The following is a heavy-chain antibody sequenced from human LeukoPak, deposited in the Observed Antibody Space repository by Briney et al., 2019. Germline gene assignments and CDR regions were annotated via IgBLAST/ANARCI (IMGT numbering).Heavy chain of an antibody. CDR3: ARDIGDYYGSGCYWLL. J-gene: IGHJ4*02. CDR2: VNPHSGGT. D-gene: IGHD3-10*01. Sequence: ASVRVSCKASGYTFTNNYIHWVRQAPGQGLEWMGWVNPHSGGTKFAQKFQGRVTMTRDTSINTAYMEVSSLRSDDTAVYYCARDIGDYYGSGCYWLLWGQGTLVTVAS. CDR1: GYTFTNNY. V-gene: IGHV1-2*02.